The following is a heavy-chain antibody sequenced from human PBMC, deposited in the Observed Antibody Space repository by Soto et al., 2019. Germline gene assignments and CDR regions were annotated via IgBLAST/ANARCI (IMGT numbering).Heavy chain of an antibody. CDR1: GYR. J-gene: IGHJ5*02. D-gene: IGHD2-21*01. CDR3: AGVRGPYCGGECYPPTPNWFDP. Sequence: GYRRSSKRKPPGKGLEWIGNIFHSGSTYYNPSLKSRVTISVDRSKDQFSLKLSSVTAADSAVYYCAGVRGPYCGGECYPPTPNWFDPWGQGTLVTVSS. CDR2: IFHSGST. V-gene: IGHV4-30-2*01.